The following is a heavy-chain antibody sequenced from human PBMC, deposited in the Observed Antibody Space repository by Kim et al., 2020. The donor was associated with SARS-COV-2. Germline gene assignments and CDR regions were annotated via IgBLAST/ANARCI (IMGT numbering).Heavy chain of an antibody. J-gene: IGHJ6*03. V-gene: IGHV4-34*01. Sequence: SETLSLTCAVYGGSFSGYYWSWIRQPPGKGLEWIGEINHSGSTNYNPSLKSRVTISVDTSKNQFSLKLSSVTAADTAVYYCAREFTMVQGVPSPGYMDVWGKGTTVTVSS. CDR2: INHSGST. CDR1: GGSFSGYY. D-gene: IGHD3-10*01. CDR3: AREFTMVQGVPSPGYMDV.